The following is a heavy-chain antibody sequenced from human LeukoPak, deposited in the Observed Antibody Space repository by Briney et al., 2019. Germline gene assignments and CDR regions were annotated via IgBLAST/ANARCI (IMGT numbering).Heavy chain of an antibody. V-gene: IGHV4-38-2*02. J-gene: IGHJ4*02. Sequence: PSETLSLTCTVSGYSISSGYYWGWIRQPPGKGLEWIGSIYHSGSTYYSPSLKSRVTISVDTSKNQFSLKLSSVTAADTAVYYCARGSWGTVTTFYFDYWGQGTLVTVSS. CDR2: IYHSGST. CDR3: ARGSWGTVTTFYFDY. D-gene: IGHD4-17*01. CDR1: GYSISSGYY.